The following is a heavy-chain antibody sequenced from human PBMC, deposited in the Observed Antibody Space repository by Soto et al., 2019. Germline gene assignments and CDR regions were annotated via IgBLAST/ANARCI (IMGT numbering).Heavy chain of an antibody. Sequence: SETLSLTCTVSGGSISSGGYYWSWTRQHPGKGLEWIGYIYYSGSTYYNPSLKSRVTISVDTSKNQFSLKLSSVTAADTAVYYCARALYYYGSGSYRRTYYYYGMDVWGQGTTVTVSS. V-gene: IGHV4-31*03. CDR3: ARALYYYGSGSYRRTYYYYGMDV. CDR1: GGSISSGGYY. CDR2: IYYSGST. J-gene: IGHJ6*02. D-gene: IGHD3-10*01.